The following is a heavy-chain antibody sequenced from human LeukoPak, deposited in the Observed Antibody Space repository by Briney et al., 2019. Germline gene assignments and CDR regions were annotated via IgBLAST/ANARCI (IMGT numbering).Heavy chain of an antibody. J-gene: IGHJ3*02. V-gene: IGHV3-7*03. D-gene: IGHD5-12*01. CDR3: ARGGVAIDAFDI. CDR1: GFTFSSYW. CDR2: IKQDGSGK. Sequence: GGSLRLSCAASGFTFSSYWMSWVRQAPGKGLEWVANIKQDGSGKYYVDSVKGRFTISRDNAKSSLYLQMNSLRAEDTAVYYCARGGVAIDAFDIWGQGTMVTVSS.